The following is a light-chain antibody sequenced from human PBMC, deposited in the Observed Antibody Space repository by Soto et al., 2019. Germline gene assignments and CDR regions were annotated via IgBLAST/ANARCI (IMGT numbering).Light chain of an antibody. V-gene: IGKV1-5*03. CDR2: KAS. CDR3: QQYNTYPRT. Sequence: DIQMTQSPSTLSASVGDRVTITCRARQSISSWLAWYRKKPGKAPKLRIYKASRLESGVPSRFSGSGSGTEFTLTISRMQPDDFASYYCQQYNTYPRTFGQGTKVEIK. CDR1: QSISSW. J-gene: IGKJ1*01.